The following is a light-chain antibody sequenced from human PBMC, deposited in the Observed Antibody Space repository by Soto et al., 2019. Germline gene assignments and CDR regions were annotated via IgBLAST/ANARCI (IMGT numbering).Light chain of an antibody. J-gene: IGKJ5*01. Sequence: EVVMTQSPATLSVSPGEGATLSCRASQGIGDTLAWYQQKPGQAPRLLIYGASNRATGIPDRFSGSGSGTDFTLTISRLEPEDFAMYFCQQYVSSPQTFGQGTRLEI. CDR2: GAS. V-gene: IGKV3-20*01. CDR1: QGIGDT. CDR3: QQYVSSPQT.